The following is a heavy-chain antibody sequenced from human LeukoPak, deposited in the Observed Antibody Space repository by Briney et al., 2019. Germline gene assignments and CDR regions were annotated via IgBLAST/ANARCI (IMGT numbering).Heavy chain of an antibody. CDR2: IYYSGRT. CDR3: ARIGFPDAFDI. CDR1: GGSISSSSYY. Sequence: PSETLSLTCTVSGGSISSSSYYWGWVRQPPGKGREWIGSIYYSGRTYYNPSLKSRLTISVDTSKNQFSLKLSSVTAADTAVYYCARIGFPDAFDIWGQGTMVTVSS. J-gene: IGHJ3*02. V-gene: IGHV4-39*01. D-gene: IGHD2-21*01.